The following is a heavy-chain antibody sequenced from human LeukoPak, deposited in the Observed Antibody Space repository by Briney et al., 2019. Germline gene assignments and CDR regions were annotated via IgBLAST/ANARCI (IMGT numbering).Heavy chain of an antibody. CDR1: GDSITNNH. Sequence: PSETLSLTCTVSGDSITNNHWSWLRQPPGKGLEWIGHISYTGSTNYNPSLKTRLTMSLDTSKNHFSLTLTSVTAADTALYYCARHVFSDGSPFDSWGLGSLVTVSS. V-gene: IGHV4-59*08. D-gene: IGHD3-10*01. J-gene: IGHJ4*02. CDR2: ISYTGST. CDR3: ARHVFSDGSPFDS.